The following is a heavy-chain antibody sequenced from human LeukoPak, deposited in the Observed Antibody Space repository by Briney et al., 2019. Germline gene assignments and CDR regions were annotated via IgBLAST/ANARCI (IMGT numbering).Heavy chain of an antibody. D-gene: IGHD5-24*01. CDR3: ARDLFALDGYNFGHDY. V-gene: IGHV1-2*02. Sequence: GASVKVSCKASGYTFTGYYMHWVRQAPGQGLEWMGWINPNSGGTNYAQKFQGRVTMTRDTSISTAYMELSRLRSDDTAVYYCARDLFALDGYNFGHDYWGQGTLVTVSS. CDR1: GYTFTGYY. CDR2: INPNSGGT. J-gene: IGHJ4*02.